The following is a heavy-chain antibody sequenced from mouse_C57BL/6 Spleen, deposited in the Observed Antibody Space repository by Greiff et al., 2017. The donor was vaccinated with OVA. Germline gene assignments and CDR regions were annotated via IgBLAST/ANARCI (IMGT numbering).Heavy chain of an antibody. J-gene: IGHJ3*01. Sequence: EVQLQQSGPVLVKPGASVKMSCKASGYTFTDYYMNWVKQSHGKSLEWIGVINPYNGGTSYNQKFKGKATLTVDKSSSTAYMELNSLTSEDSAVYYCARHYGSSYGFAYWGQGTLVTVSA. V-gene: IGHV1-19*01. CDR1: GYTFTDYY. D-gene: IGHD1-1*01. CDR2: INPYNGGT. CDR3: ARHYGSSYGFAY.